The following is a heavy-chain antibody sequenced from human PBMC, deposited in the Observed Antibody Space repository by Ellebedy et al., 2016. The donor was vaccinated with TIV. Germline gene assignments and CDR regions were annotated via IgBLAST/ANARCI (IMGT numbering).Heavy chain of an antibody. CDR1: GDSISSGGYY. J-gene: IGHJ3*01. Sequence: SETLSLTCTVSGDSISSGGYYWGWIRQHPGQGLEYIGNIYYSRTTDYNPSLKSRVTISVDTSKNQFSLKLSSGTAADTTVYYCARDFDEYGIDPFDVWGQGTMVTVSS. V-gene: IGHV4-31*03. D-gene: IGHD4-17*01. CDR2: IYYSRTT. CDR3: ARDFDEYGIDPFDV.